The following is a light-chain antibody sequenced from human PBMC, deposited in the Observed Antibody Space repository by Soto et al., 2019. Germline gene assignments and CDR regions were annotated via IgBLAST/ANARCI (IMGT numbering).Light chain of an antibody. V-gene: IGKV1-9*01. J-gene: IGKJ4*01. Sequence: IQLTQSPSSLSASVGDRVTITFRASPAIASFLAWYQQKPGTAPKLLIYGASTLQSGVPSRFSGSRSGTDYTLTIASLQPEDFATYYCQQTYNFPVTFGGGTRWIS. CDR3: QQTYNFPVT. CDR1: PAIASF. CDR2: GAS.